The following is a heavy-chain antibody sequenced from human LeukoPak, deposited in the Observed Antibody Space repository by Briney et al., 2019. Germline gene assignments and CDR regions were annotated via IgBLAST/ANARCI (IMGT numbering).Heavy chain of an antibody. CDR3: ARGRDKAMVDY. Sequence: SETLSLTCTVSGGSISSYYWSWIRQPPGKGLEWIGYIYYSGSTNYNPSLKSRVTISVDTSKNQFSLKLSSVTAADTAVYYCARGRDKAMVDYWGQGTLVTVSS. J-gene: IGHJ4*02. V-gene: IGHV4-59*01. CDR2: IYYSGST. D-gene: IGHD5-18*01. CDR1: GGSISSYY.